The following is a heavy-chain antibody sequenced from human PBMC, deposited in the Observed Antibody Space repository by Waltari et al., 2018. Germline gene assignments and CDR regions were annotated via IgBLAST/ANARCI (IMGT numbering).Heavy chain of an antibody. D-gene: IGHD5-12*01. CDR1: GFTFSSYS. Sequence: EVQLVEAGGGLVKPGGALRLACAASGFTFSSYSMNWVRQAPGKGLACVSSISSSSSYIYYADSVKGRFTISRDNAKNSLYLQMNSLRAEDTAVYSCARLVATIGYWGQGTLVTVSS. J-gene: IGHJ4*02. CDR2: ISSSSSYI. V-gene: IGHV3-21*01. CDR3: ARLVATIGY.